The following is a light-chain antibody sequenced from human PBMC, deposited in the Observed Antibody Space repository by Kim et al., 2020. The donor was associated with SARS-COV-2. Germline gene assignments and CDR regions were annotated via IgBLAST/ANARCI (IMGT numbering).Light chain of an antibody. V-gene: IGLV2-11*01. Sequence: QSVTISCTGTSSDVGAYNYVSWYQRHPGKAPKVLIYAVTKRPSGVPDRFSGSKSGNTASLTISGLQADDEADYFCCSYAGGYTSVVFGGGTKVTVL. J-gene: IGLJ3*02. CDR1: SSDVGAYNY. CDR3: CSYAGGYTSVV. CDR2: AVT.